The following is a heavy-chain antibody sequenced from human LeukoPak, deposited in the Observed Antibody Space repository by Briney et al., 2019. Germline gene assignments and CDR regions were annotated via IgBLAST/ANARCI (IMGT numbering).Heavy chain of an antibody. D-gene: IGHD2-2*01. V-gene: IGHV3-74*01. J-gene: IGHJ6*02. CDR2: INSDGSST. CDR1: GLTFSSYW. Sequence: GGSLRLSCAASGLTFSSYWMHWVRQAPGKGLVWVSRINSDGSSTSYADSVKGRFTISRDNAKNTLYLQMNSLRAEDTAVYYCARPFTSCYTDYSCGMDVWGQGTTVTVSS. CDR3: ARPFTSCYTDYSCGMDV.